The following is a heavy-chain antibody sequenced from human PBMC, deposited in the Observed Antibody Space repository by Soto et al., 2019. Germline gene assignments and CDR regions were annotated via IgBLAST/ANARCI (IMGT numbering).Heavy chain of an antibody. CDR3: VKVGAARPNYYYYGMDV. Sequence: GGSLRLSCSASGFTFSSYAIHWVRQAPGKGLEYVSAISSNGGSTYYADSVKGRFTISRDNSKNTLYLQMSSLRAEDTAVYYCVKVGAARPNYYYYGMDVWGQGTTVTVSS. J-gene: IGHJ6*02. D-gene: IGHD6-6*01. CDR1: GFTFSSYA. CDR2: ISSNGGST. V-gene: IGHV3-64D*06.